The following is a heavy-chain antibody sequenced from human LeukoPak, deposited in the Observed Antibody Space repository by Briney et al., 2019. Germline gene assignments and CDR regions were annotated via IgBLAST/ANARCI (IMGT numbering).Heavy chain of an antibody. D-gene: IGHD3-10*01. V-gene: IGHV3-30-3*01. Sequence: PGRSLRLSCAASGFTFSSYAMHWVRQAPGKGLEWVAVISYDGSNKYYADSVKGRFTISRDNSKNTLYLQMNSLRAEDTAVYYCARDGFGEMGYFDYWGQGTLVTVSS. CDR2: ISYDGSNK. CDR3: ARDGFGEMGYFDY. CDR1: GFTFSSYA. J-gene: IGHJ4*02.